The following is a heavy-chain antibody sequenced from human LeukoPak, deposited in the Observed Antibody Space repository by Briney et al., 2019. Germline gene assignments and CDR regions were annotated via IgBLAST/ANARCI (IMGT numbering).Heavy chain of an antibody. CDR1: GFTFSSYA. CDR2: ISYDGSNK. J-gene: IGHJ4*02. V-gene: IGHV3-30*04. D-gene: IGHD6-19*01. Sequence: GGSLRPSCAASGFTFSSYAMHWVRQAPGKGLEWVAVISYDGSNKYYADSVKGRFTISRDNSKNTLYLQMNSLRAEDTAVYYCAREKEQWLVFDYWGQGTLVTVSS. CDR3: AREKEQWLVFDY.